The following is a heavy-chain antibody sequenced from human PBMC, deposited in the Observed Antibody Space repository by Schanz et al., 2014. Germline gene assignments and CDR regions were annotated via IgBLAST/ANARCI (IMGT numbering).Heavy chain of an antibody. Sequence: QVQLVDSGGGLVQPGGSLRLSCAASGFSFSTYAMHWVRQAPGKGLRCVAVISGNGGEKYYADSVKGRFTISRDNSENTLYLQMNSLRVEDTAVYYCVKDPDKYNWNDVEGMDVWGPGTTVTVSS. J-gene: IGHJ6*01. D-gene: IGHD1-1*01. CDR1: GFSFSTYA. CDR2: ISGNGGEK. CDR3: VKDPDKYNWNDVEGMDV. V-gene: IGHV3-30*04.